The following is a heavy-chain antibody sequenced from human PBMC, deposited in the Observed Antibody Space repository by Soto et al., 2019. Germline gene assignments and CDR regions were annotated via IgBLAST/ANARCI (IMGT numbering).Heavy chain of an antibody. J-gene: IGHJ4*02. CDR2: ISSSTSHT. Sequence: QVQLVESGGGLVKPGGSLRLSCAVSGFTFSEYYMTWIRQAPGKGLEWVSYISSSTSHTNYADSVKGRFTISRDNAKNSLFLQMNSLRAEDTAVYYCARGRGAAADYFDFWGPGTLVTVSS. CDR1: GFTFSEYY. D-gene: IGHD6-13*01. CDR3: ARGRGAAADYFDF. V-gene: IGHV3-11*05.